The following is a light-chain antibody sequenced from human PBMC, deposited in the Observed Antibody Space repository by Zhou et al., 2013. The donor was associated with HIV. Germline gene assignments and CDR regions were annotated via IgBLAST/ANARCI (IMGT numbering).Light chain of an antibody. CDR3: QQSYNTPGT. CDR1: QSIGNY. V-gene: IGKV1-39*01. Sequence: DIQMTQSPSSLSASLGDTVTITCRTSQSIGNYLNWYQQRPGKAPNLLIYATSSLQSGVASRFSGSGSGTDFTLTISSLQPEDFGTYYCQQSYNTPGTFGQGTQVEIK. J-gene: IGKJ1*01. CDR2: ATS.